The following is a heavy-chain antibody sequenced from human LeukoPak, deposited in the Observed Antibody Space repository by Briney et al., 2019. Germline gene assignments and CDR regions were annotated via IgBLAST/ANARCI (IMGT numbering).Heavy chain of an antibody. CDR2: ISGSGGST. V-gene: IGHV3-23*01. CDR1: GFTFSSYA. CDR3: AKDTVLNYDSSGYYYFDY. D-gene: IGHD3-22*01. J-gene: IGHJ4*02. Sequence: GGSLRLSCAASGFTFSSYAMSWVRQAPGEGLEWVSAISGSGGSTYYADSVKGRFTISGDNSKNTLYLQMNSLRAEDTAVYYCAKDTVLNYDSSGYYYFDYWGQGTLVTVSS.